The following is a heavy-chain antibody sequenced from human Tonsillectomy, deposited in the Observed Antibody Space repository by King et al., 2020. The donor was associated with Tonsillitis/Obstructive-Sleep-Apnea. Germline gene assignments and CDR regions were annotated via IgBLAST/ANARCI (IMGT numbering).Heavy chain of an antibody. Sequence: VQLVESGGGLVQPGGSLRLSCVASEFTFSGYWMSWVRQAPGKGLEWVANINQDGSEKYYVDSLKGRFTISRDNAGYSLYLQMNSLRAEETAVYFCARDPGVWXXGTTVTVXS. CDR2: INQDGSEK. J-gene: IGHJ6*04. V-gene: IGHV3-7*01. CDR3: ARDPGV. CDR1: EFTFSGYW.